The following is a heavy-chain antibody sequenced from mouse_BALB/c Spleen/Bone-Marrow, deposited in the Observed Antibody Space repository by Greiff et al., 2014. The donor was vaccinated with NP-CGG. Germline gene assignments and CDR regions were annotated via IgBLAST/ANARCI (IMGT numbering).Heavy chain of an antibody. CDR1: GYAFNSSW. V-gene: IGHV1-82*01. CDR2: IFPGDGDT. CDR3: ARLGYSGY. J-gene: IGHJ2*01. Sequence: QVQLKQSGPELVKPGASVKISCKASGYAFNSSWMNWVKQRPGQGLEWIGRIFPGDGDTNYGGKFRGKATLTADKSSNTAYMQLSSLASVDSAVYFCARLGYSGYWGQGTALTVSS. D-gene: IGHD1-3*01.